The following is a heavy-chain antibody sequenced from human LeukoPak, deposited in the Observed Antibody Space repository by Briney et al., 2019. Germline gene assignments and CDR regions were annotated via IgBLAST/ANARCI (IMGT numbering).Heavy chain of an antibody. CDR2: ISAYNGNT. CDR1: GDTFTTYD. CDR3: ARVSWNDENELDY. J-gene: IGHJ4*02. V-gene: IGHV1-18*01. Sequence: ASVKVSCNISGDTFTTYDINWVRQATGQGLEWMGWISAYNGNTNYAQKLQGRVTMTTDTSTSTAYMELRSLRSDDTAVYYCARVSWNDENELDYWGQGTLVTVSS. D-gene: IGHD1-1*01.